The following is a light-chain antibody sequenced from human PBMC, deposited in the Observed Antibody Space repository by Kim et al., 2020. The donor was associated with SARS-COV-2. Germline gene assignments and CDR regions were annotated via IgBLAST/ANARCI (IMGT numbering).Light chain of an antibody. CDR1: DIETKN. V-gene: IGLV3-21*01. CDR2: NDS. J-gene: IGLJ3*02. CDR3: QVWDSKSDPWV. Sequence: AAGETARVACGGKDIETKNVHWYQQTPGQAPVLVIYNDSDRPAGIPERFSGSNSGNTATLTISRVEAGDEADYYCQVWDSKSDPWVFGGGTQLTVL.